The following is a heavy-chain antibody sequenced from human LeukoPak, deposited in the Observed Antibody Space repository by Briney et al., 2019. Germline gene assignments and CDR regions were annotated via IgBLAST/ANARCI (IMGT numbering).Heavy chain of an antibody. CDR3: ARDAEEVGDTNPDY. CDR1: GFTFSSYA. J-gene: IGHJ4*02. D-gene: IGHD1-26*01. CDR2: ISYDGSNK. Sequence: PGGSLRLSCAASGFTFSSYAMHWVRQAPGKGLEWVAVISYDGSNKYYADSVKGRFTISRDNSKNTLYLQMNSLSAEDTAVYYCARDAEEVGDTNPDYWGQGTLVTVSS. V-gene: IGHV3-30*04.